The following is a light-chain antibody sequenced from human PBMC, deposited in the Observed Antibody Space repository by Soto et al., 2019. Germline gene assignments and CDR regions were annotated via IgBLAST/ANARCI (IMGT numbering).Light chain of an antibody. J-gene: IGKJ4*01. CDR2: DAS. V-gene: IGKV1-5*01. CDR1: QIVSSR. CDR3: QQYNSFSLT. Sequence: DIPMTQSPSTLSASVGDRVTITCRASQIVSSRLVWYQQKPGKAPKVLIYDASSLNIGVPSRFSGSGSETDFTLTISSLQPEDFAIYYCQQYNSFSLTFGGGTKVEIK.